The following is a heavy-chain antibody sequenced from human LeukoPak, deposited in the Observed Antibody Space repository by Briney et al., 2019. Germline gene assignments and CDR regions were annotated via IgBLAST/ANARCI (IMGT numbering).Heavy chain of an antibody. CDR2: INPNSGGT. J-gene: IGHJ6*03. CDR1: GYTFTGYY. CDR3: ARVVDYAAQGYYYYMDV. Sequence: ASVKVSCKASGYTFTGYYMHWVRQAPGQGLEWMGWINPNSGGTNYAQKFQGRVTMTRDTSISTAYMELSRLRSDDTAVYYCARVVDYAAQGYYYYMDVWGKGTTVIVSS. D-gene: IGHD4-17*01. V-gene: IGHV1-2*02.